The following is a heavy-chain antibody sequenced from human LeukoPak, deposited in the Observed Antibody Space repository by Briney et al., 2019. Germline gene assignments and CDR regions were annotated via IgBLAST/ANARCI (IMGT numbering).Heavy chain of an antibody. CDR3: ARDHYYDSSGNYYGGYYFDY. CDR2: ISSSSYI. D-gene: IGHD3-22*01. Sequence: GGSLRLSCAASEFTFSSFTMNWVRQAPGKGLEWVSSISSSSYIYYADSVKGRFTISRDNGKNSLYLQMNSLRAEDTAVHYCARDHYYDSSGNYYGGYYFDYWGQGTLVTVSS. V-gene: IGHV3-21*01. J-gene: IGHJ4*02. CDR1: EFTFSSFT.